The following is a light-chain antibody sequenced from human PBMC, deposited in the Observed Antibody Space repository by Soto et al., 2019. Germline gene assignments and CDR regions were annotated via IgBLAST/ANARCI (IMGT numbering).Light chain of an antibody. CDR2: GAS. Sequence: EIVMTQSPATLSVSPGERATLSCRASQSVSSNLAWYQQKPGQAPRLLIYGASTRATGIPARFSGSGSGTESTLTISSLQTEDCAVYYCQHYNNWPRTFGQGTKVEIK. V-gene: IGKV3-15*01. J-gene: IGKJ1*01. CDR1: QSVSSN. CDR3: QHYNNWPRT.